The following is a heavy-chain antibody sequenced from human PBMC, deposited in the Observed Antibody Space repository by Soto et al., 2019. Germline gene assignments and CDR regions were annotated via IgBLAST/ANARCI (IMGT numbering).Heavy chain of an antibody. Sequence: EVQLLESGGALVQPGGSLRLSCAASGFTFSSNAMTWVRQTPGKGLEWVSAISSSGGNTYYADSVKGRFTISRDNSKNKVYLQMNSLRADDTAVYYCAKGARPFEYWGQGTLVTVSS. D-gene: IGHD6-6*01. J-gene: IGHJ4*02. CDR1: GFTFSSNA. V-gene: IGHV3-23*01. CDR2: ISSSGGNT. CDR3: AKGARPFEY.